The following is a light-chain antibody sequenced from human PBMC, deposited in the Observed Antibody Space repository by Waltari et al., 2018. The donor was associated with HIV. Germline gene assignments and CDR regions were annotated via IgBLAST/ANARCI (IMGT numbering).Light chain of an antibody. CDR2: EIT. Sequence: QSALTQPASVSGSPGQSITISCTGTNSDVGGYNYVSWYQHHPGKAPKLLIYEITNRPSGISTRYSGSKSGNTASMTSSGLQAEDEADYYCSSYTTTTTVLFGGGTKLTVL. V-gene: IGLV2-14*01. J-gene: IGLJ2*01. CDR3: SSYTTTTTVL. CDR1: NSDVGGYNY.